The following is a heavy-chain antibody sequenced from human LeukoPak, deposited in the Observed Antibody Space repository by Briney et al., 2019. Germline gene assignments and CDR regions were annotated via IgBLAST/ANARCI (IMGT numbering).Heavy chain of an antibody. CDR2: INHSGST. Sequence: SETLSLTCAVYGGSYSGYYWSWIRQPPGKGLEWIGEINHSGSTNYNPSLKSRVTISVDTSKNQFSLKLSSVTAADTAVYYCASRRRAPRSSSSWVDYWGQGTLVTVSS. D-gene: IGHD6-13*01. V-gene: IGHV4-34*01. J-gene: IGHJ4*02. CDR1: GGSYSGYY. CDR3: ASRRRAPRSSSSWVDY.